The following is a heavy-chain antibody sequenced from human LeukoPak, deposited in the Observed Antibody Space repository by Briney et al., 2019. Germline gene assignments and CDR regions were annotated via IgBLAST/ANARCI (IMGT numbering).Heavy chain of an antibody. CDR3: ARAAGFWSGYRNWFDP. V-gene: IGHV4-30-2*01. CDR1: GGSISSGGYY. CDR2: IYHSGST. J-gene: IGHJ5*02. Sequence: SETLSLTCTVSGGSISSGGYYWSWIRQPPGKGLEWIGYIYHSGSTYYNPSLKSRVTISVDRSKNQFSLKLSSVTAADTAVYYRARAAGFWSGYRNWFDPWGQGTLVTVSS. D-gene: IGHD3-3*01.